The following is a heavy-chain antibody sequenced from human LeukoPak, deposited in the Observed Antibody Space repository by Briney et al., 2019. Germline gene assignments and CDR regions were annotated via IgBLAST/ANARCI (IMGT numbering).Heavy chain of an antibody. CDR3: ARDYSSGWYRKRAGYFDL. J-gene: IGHJ2*01. CDR1: GFTFNTYS. D-gene: IGHD6-19*01. V-gene: IGHV3-21*01. Sequence: GGSLRLSCAASGFTFNTYSMNWVRQAPGKGLEWVSSISSGSSYIYYADSVKGRFTISRDNAKNSLYLQMNSLRAEDTAVYYCARDYSSGWYRKRAGYFDLWGRGTLVTVSS. CDR2: ISSGSSYI.